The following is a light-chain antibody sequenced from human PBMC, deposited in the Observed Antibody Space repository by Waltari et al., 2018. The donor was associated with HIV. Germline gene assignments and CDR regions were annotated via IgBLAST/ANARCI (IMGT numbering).Light chain of an antibody. V-gene: IGLV2-14*01. CDR1: SSDVGGYNY. CDR3: TSYTSTYV. Sequence: QSALTQPASVSGSPGQSITISCTGTSSDVGGYNYVSWYQQHPGKAPKLMIYDCSNRPSGVSNRFSGSKSGNTASLTISGLQAEDEADYYCTSYTSTYVVGTGTKVTV. CDR2: DCS. J-gene: IGLJ1*01.